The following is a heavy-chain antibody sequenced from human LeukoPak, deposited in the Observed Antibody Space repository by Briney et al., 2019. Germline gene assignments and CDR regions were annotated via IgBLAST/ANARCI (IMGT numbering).Heavy chain of an antibody. J-gene: IGHJ4*02. CDR1: GFTFSAYY. Sequence: PGGSLRLSCAASGFTFSAYYMTWVRQAPGKGLEWVANIKEDGGETDYVDSVKGRFTISRDNAKSSVYLQMNSLRAEDTAVYYCARWGSYEGSGDPVVFDYWGQGTLVTVSS. CDR3: ARWGSYEGSGDPVVFDY. CDR2: IKEDGGET. V-gene: IGHV3-7*01. D-gene: IGHD3-22*01.